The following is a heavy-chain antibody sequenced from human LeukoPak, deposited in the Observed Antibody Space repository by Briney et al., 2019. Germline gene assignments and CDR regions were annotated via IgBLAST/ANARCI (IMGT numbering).Heavy chain of an antibody. CDR3: ARQPWIQLWLIDY. J-gene: IGHJ4*02. Sequence: SETLSLXCAVYGGSFSGYYWSWIRQPPGKGLEWIGEINHSGSTNYNPSLKSRVTISVDTSKNQFSLKLSSVTAADTAVYYYARQPWIQLWLIDYWGQGTLVTVSS. V-gene: IGHV4-34*01. D-gene: IGHD5-18*01. CDR2: INHSGST. CDR1: GGSFSGYY.